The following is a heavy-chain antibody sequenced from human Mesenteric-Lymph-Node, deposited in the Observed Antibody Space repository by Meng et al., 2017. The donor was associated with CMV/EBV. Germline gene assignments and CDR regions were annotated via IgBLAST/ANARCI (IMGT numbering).Heavy chain of an antibody. CDR3: ARDGSYCGSSSRHTLGFDC. D-gene: IGHD2-2*02. CDR1: GFTFSSYE. Sequence: GESLKISCAASGFTFSSYEMNWVRQAPGEGLEWVSYITSGGSTMYYADSVKGRFTISRDNAKKSLYLQMNSLRAEDTAVYYRARDGSYCGSSSRHTLGFDCWGQGTLVTVSS. CDR2: ITSGGSTM. V-gene: IGHV3-48*03. J-gene: IGHJ4*02.